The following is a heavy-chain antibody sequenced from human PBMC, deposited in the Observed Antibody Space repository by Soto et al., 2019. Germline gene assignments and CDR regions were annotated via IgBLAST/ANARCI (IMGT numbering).Heavy chain of an antibody. V-gene: IGHV4-39*07. Sequence: SETLSLTCTVSGGSISSSSYYWGWIRQPPGKGLEWIGEIYHSGSTNYNPSLKSRVTISVDKSKNEFSLKLSSVTAADTAVYYCATKGYTYGYYFAYWGQGTLVTVSS. CDR1: GGSISSSSYY. CDR3: ATKGYTYGYYFAY. D-gene: IGHD5-18*01. J-gene: IGHJ4*02. CDR2: IYHSGST.